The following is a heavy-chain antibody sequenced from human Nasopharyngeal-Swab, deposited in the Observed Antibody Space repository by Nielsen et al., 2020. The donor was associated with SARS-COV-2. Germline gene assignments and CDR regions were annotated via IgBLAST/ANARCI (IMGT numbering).Heavy chain of an antibody. V-gene: IGHV1-18*01. J-gene: IGHJ4*02. CDR3: ARDRRGGYCSSTSCYGNDY. D-gene: IGHD2-2*01. CDR2: INAGNGNT. Sequence: WVRQAPGQRLEWMGWINAGNGNTKYSQKLQGRVTMTTDTSTSTAYMELRSLRSDDTAVYYCARDRRGGYCSSTSCYGNDYWGQGTLVTVSS.